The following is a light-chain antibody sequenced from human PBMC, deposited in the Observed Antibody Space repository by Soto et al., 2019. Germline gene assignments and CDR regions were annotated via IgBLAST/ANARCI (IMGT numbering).Light chain of an antibody. CDR1: QSVSSSY. J-gene: IGKJ2*01. Sequence: EIVLTQSPGTLSLSPGERATLSCRASQSVSSSYLAWYQQKPGQAPRLLIYGASSRATGIPDRISGSGSGTDFTLTISRLEPEDFAVYYCQLYGSSPPYTFGQGTKLEIK. CDR3: QLYGSSPPYT. CDR2: GAS. V-gene: IGKV3-20*01.